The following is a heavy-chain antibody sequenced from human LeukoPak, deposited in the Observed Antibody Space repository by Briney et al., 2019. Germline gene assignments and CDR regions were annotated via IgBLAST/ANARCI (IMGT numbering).Heavy chain of an antibody. V-gene: IGHV3-15*07. CDR2: IKPKTDGETT. CDR3: ITPLPYSAQ. D-gene: IGHD2-21*01. Sequence: GGSLRLSCAASGFSFSDTWMNWVRQAPGKGLEWVGRIKPKTDGETTEYAAPVKDRFSISRDDSKSMMYLQMNSLKTEDTAVYYCITPLPYSAQGGQGTLVTVSS. J-gene: IGHJ4*02. CDR1: GFSFSDTW.